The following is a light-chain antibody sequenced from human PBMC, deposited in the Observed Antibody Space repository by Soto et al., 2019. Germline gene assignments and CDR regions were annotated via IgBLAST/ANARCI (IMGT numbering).Light chain of an antibody. Sequence: QSALTQPASVSASPGQSITISCTGTSRDVGAYNYVSWYQQHPGKAPKLMIFDVNNRPSGVSNRFSGSKSGNTASLTISGLQAEHEADYYCSSYTISSTLAFGGGTKVTVL. CDR3: SSYTISSTLA. CDR2: DVN. CDR1: SRDVGAYNY. J-gene: IGLJ2*01. V-gene: IGLV2-14*03.